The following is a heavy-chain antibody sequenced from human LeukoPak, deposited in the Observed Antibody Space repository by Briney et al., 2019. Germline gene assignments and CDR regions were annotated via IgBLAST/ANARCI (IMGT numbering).Heavy chain of an antibody. V-gene: IGHV4-39*01. CDR2: IYYSGST. CDR3: ARPSITMIVVVDGGFDI. Sequence: SETLSLTCTVSGGSISSSSYYWGWIRQPPGKGLEWIGSIYYSGSTYYNPSLKSRVTISVDTSKNQFSLKLSSVTAADTAVYYCARPSITMIVVVDGGFDIWGQGTMVTVSS. J-gene: IGHJ3*02. D-gene: IGHD3-22*01. CDR1: GGSISSSSYY.